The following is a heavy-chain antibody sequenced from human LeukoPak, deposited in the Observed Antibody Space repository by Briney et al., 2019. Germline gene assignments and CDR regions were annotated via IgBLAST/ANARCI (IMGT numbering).Heavy chain of an antibody. CDR1: GGSIRSYY. V-gene: IGHV4-4*09. D-gene: IGHD1-1*01. Sequence: SDTLSLTCTVSGGSIRSYYWSWIRQPPGKGLEWIGHIYIRGTTDYNPSLKSRVTMSIDTSKNQFSLKLSSVTAADTAVYYCARLENVDWFDRWGQGTLVSVSS. CDR2: IYIRGTT. CDR3: ARLENVDWFDR. J-gene: IGHJ5*02.